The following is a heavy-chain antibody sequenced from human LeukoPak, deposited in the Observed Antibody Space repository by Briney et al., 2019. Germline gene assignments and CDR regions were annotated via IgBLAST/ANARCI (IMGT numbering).Heavy chain of an antibody. V-gene: IGHV3-33*01. CDR3: ARDKASDYYDSSGYDY. D-gene: IGHD3-22*01. CDR1: GFTFSIYG. CDR2: IWYDGSNK. Sequence: PGGSLRLSCAASGFTFSIYGMHWVRQAPGKGLEWVAVIWYDGSNKYYADSVKGRFTISRDNSKNTLYLQMNSLRAEDTAVYECARDKASDYYDSSGYDYWGQGTLVTVSS. J-gene: IGHJ4*02.